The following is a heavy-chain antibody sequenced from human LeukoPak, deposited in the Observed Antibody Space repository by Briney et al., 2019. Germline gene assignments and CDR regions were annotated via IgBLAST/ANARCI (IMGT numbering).Heavy chain of an antibody. CDR3: ARGPDIVVVPAATYYYYGIDV. J-gene: IGHJ6*02. Sequence: SETLSLTCTVSGGSISSYYWRWIRQPAGKGLEWIGRIYTSGSTNYNPSLKSRVTMSVDTSKNQFSLKLSSVTAADTAVYYCARGPDIVVVPAATYYYYGIDVWGQGTTVTVSS. V-gene: IGHV4-4*07. D-gene: IGHD2-2*01. CDR1: GGSISSYY. CDR2: IYTSGST.